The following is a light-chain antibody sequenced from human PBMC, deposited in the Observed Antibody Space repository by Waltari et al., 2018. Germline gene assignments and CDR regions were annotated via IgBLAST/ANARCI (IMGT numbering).Light chain of an antibody. V-gene: IGLV3-25*03. CDR2: KDS. CDR3: QSADSSGTPVI. CDR1: TFPKQY. Sequence: SFELTQPPSVSVSPGQTASITCSGNTFPKQYAYWYQQKPGQAPVLIMYKDSERHSGIHERFSGYSSGTTVTLTISGVQAEDEADYYCQSADSSGTPVIFGGGTKLTVL. J-gene: IGLJ2*01.